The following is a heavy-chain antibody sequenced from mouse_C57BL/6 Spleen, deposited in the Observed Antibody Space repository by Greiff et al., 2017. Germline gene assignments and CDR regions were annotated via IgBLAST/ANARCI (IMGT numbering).Heavy chain of an antibody. CDR1: GYTFTDYY. V-gene: IGHV1-19*01. D-gene: IGHD1-1*01. CDR3: ERPSIATVVALYARDY. J-gene: IGHJ4*01. CDR2: INPYNGGT. Sequence: VQLQQSGPVLVKPGASVKMSCKASGYTFTDYYMNWVKQSHGKSLEWIGVINPYNGGTSYNQKFKGKATLTVYTSSSTAYMELNSLTSEDSAVYYCERPSIATVVALYARDYWGQGTSVTVSS.